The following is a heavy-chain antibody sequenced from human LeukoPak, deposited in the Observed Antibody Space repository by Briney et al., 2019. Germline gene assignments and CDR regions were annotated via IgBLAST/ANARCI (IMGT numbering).Heavy chain of an antibody. Sequence: PGGSLRLSCAASGFTSSSYSMNWVRQAPGKRLEWVSYISSSSSYIYYADSVKGRFTISRDNAKNSLYLQMNSLRAEDTAVYYCARDWGSSGWRYYYYGMDVWGKGTTVTVSS. CDR3: ARDWGSSGWRYYYYGMDV. V-gene: IGHV3-21*01. CDR2: ISSSSSYI. D-gene: IGHD6-19*01. CDR1: GFTSSSYS. J-gene: IGHJ6*04.